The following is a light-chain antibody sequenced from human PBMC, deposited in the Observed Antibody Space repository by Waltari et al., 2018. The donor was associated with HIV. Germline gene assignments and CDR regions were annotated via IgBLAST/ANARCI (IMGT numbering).Light chain of an antibody. Sequence: NFMLTQPHSVSESPGKTVTIPCTRSRSPTAANSVPRYQQRPGSAPTTVIYEDNQRPSGVPDRFSGSIDSSSNSASLTISGLKTEDEADYYCQSYDSSNQVFGGGTQLTVL. CDR1: RSPTAANS. CDR3: QSYDSSNQV. V-gene: IGLV6-57*03. CDR2: EDN. J-gene: IGLJ3*02.